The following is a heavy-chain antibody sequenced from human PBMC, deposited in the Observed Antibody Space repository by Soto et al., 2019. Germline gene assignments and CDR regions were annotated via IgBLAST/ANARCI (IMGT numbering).Heavy chain of an antibody. V-gene: IGHV4-34*01. Sequence: QVQLQQWGAGLLKPSETLSLTCAVYGGSFSDYYWSWIRQPPGKGLEWIGEINHSGSTNYNPSLKSRVTTSEDTSRNQFSLKLRSVTAADTAVYYCVRQSCSSSSWYFDYWGQGTLFTDSS. CDR3: VRQSCSSSSWYFDY. CDR1: GGSFSDYY. D-gene: IGHD2-2*01. CDR2: INHSGST. J-gene: IGHJ4*02.